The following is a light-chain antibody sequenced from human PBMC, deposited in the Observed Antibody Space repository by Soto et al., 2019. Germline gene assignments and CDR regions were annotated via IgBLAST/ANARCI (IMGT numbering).Light chain of an antibody. CDR3: QQYGSSPYT. Sequence: EIVLTQSPGTLSLSPGERATLSCRANQIVSSSYLAWYQQKPGQAPRLLIYGASSRATGIPDRFSGSGSGTDFTLTISRLEPEDFAVYYCQQYGSSPYTFGPGTKVEIK. CDR2: GAS. J-gene: IGKJ2*01. V-gene: IGKV3-20*01. CDR1: QIVSSSY.